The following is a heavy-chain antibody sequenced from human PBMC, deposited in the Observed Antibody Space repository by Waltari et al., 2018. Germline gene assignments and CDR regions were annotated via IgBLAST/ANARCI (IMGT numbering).Heavy chain of an antibody. CDR3: AKSRGFDY. CDR2: IKQDGSEK. D-gene: IGHD2-2*01. CDR1: GVTFSRYW. Sequence: EVQLVESGGGLVQPGGSLRLSCPASGVTFSRYWMSWVRQTPGKGLEWVANIKQDGSEKYYVDSVKGRFTISRDNAKNSLYLQMNSLRAEDTAVYYCAKSRGFDYWGQGTLVTVSS. V-gene: IGHV3-7*01. J-gene: IGHJ4*02.